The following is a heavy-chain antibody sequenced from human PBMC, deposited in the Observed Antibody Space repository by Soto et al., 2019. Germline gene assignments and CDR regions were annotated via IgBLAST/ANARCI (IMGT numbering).Heavy chain of an antibody. V-gene: IGHV3-30-3*01. CDR2: ISYDGSNK. CDR3: ARDHHCSGGSCYSGSPETHWFDP. D-gene: IGHD2-15*01. Sequence: GGSLRLSCAASGFTFSSYAMHWVRQAPGKGLEWVAVISYDGSNKYYADSVKGRFTISRDNSKNTLYLQMNSLRAEDTAVYYCARDHHCSGGSCYSGSPETHWFDPWGQGTLVTVSS. CDR1: GFTFSSYA. J-gene: IGHJ5*02.